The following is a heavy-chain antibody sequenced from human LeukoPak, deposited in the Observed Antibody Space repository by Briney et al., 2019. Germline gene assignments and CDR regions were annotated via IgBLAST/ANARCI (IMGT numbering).Heavy chain of an antibody. CDR3: ARTTEDCSSTSCYQYWFDP. CDR2: IYYSGST. V-gene: IGHV4-59*01. J-gene: IGHJ5*02. CDR1: DGSISSYY. D-gene: IGHD2-2*01. Sequence: SSETLSLTCTVSDGSISSYYWSWIRQPPGKGLEWIGYIYYSGSTNYNPSLKSRVTISVDTSKNQFSLKLNSVTAADTAVYYCARTTEDCSSTSCYQYWFDPWGQGTLVTVSS.